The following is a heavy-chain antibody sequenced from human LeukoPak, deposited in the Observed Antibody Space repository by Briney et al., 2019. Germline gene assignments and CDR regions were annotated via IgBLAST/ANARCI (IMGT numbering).Heavy chain of an antibody. Sequence: GGSLRLSCAASGLTFADYAMDWVRHAPGKGLEWVSGITWKSVAIGYADSVKGRFTISRDNPKNSLYLQMNSLRVEDTALYYCAKDYYGSGTYVDFWGRGTLVTVSS. CDR1: GLTFADYA. J-gene: IGHJ4*02. V-gene: IGHV3-9*01. CDR2: ITWKSVAI. D-gene: IGHD3-10*01. CDR3: AKDYYGSGTYVDF.